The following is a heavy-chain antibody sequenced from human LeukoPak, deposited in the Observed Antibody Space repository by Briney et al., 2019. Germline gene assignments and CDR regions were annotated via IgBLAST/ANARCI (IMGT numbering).Heavy chain of an antibody. CDR1: GGSISSSSYY. V-gene: IGHV4-39*01. Sequence: PSETLSLTCTVSGGSISSSSYYWGWIRQPPGKGLEWIGSIYYSGSTYYNPSLKSRVTISVDTSKNQFSLKLSSVTAADTAVYYCASARRDRSYCYYMDVWGKGTTVTVSS. CDR2: IYYSGST. CDR3: ASARRDRSYCYYMDV. J-gene: IGHJ6*03. D-gene: IGHD1-1*01.